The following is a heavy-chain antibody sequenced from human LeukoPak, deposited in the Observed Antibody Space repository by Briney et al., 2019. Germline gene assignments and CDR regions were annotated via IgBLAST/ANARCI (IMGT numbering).Heavy chain of an antibody. Sequence: GGSLRLSCAPSGFTFSIYAMTWVRQAPGKGLEWFSTNSGNGDSTLYADSVKGRFTISRDHSKNTLYVQMNSRRAEDTAIYYCAKDTAMVPPYYFDFWGQGTLVTVSS. CDR2: NSGNGDST. D-gene: IGHD5-18*01. J-gene: IGHJ4*02. CDR1: GFTFSIYA. CDR3: AKDTAMVPPYYFDF. V-gene: IGHV3-23*01.